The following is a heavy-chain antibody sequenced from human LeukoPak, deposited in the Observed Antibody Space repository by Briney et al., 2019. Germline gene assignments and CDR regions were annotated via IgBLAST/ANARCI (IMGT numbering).Heavy chain of an antibody. CDR3: ASPVKYYDTWSGYPPFDY. V-gene: IGHV1-69*13. J-gene: IGHJ4*02. Sequence: SVTVSCTASGYTFTSYYMHWVRQAPGQGLEWVGGIIPMSGTANYAQKFQGRVTITADESTSTAYMELSSLRSEDTAIYYCASPVKYYDTWSGYPPFDYWGQGTLVTVSS. CDR1: GYTFTSYY. CDR2: IIPMSGTA. D-gene: IGHD3-3*01.